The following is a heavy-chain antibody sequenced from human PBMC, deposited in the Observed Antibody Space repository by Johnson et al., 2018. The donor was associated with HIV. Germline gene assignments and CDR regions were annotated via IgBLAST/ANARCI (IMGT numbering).Heavy chain of an antibody. V-gene: IGHV3-11*04. CDR3: ARCRGWSGSRVKAVDI. J-gene: IGHJ3*02. Sequence: QVQLVESGGGLVKPGGSLRLSCAGSGFTFSDYYMSWIRQAPGKGLEWVSFISSSGGAIFFADSVKGRFTISRDNAKHSLSLQMNSLRVEDTAVYYCARCRGWSGSRVKAVDIWGQGTLVTVSS. CDR1: GFTFSDYY. CDR2: ISSSGGAI. D-gene: IGHD1-26*01.